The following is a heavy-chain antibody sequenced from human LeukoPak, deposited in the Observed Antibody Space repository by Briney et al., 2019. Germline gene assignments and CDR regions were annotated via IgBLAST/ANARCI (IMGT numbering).Heavy chain of an antibody. J-gene: IGHJ6*02. Sequence: GGSLRLSCAASGFTFSSYWMSWVRQAPGKGLEWVANIKQDGSEKYYVDSVKGRFTISRDNAKNSLYLQMNSLRAEDTAVYYCARDLMIVVPSYYYGMDVWGQGTTVTVSS. D-gene: IGHD3-22*01. CDR2: IKQDGSEK. CDR1: GFTFSSYW. CDR3: ARDLMIVVPSYYYGMDV. V-gene: IGHV3-7*01.